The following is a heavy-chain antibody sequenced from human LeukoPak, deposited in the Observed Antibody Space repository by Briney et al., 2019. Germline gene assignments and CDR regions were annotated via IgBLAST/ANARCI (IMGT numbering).Heavy chain of an antibody. Sequence: ASVKVSCKASGYTFTSYGISWVRQAPGQGLEWMGWISAYNGNTNYAQKLQGRVTMTTDTSTSTAYMELRSLRSDDTAVYYCARVVVGAADLHMGVWGKGTTVTVSS. J-gene: IGHJ6*03. CDR3: ARVVVGAADLHMGV. D-gene: IGHD1-26*01. V-gene: IGHV1-18*01. CDR1: GYTFTSYG. CDR2: ISAYNGNT.